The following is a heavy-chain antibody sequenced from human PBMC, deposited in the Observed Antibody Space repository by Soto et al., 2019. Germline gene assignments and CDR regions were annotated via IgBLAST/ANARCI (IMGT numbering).Heavy chain of an antibody. D-gene: IGHD1-26*01. J-gene: IGHJ5*02. V-gene: IGHV3-7*03. Sequence: GGSLRLSCAASGFTFINYWMSWVRQAPGKGLEWVADIKQDGGEKYYVDSVKGRFTISRDNAKNSLYLQMNSLRAEDTAVYYCARTKANKWFDPWGQGTLVTVSS. CDR2: IKQDGGEK. CDR1: GFTFINYW. CDR3: ARTKANKWFDP.